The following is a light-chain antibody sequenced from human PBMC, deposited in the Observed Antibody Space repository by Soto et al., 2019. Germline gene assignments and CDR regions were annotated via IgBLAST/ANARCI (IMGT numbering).Light chain of an antibody. J-gene: IGKJ1*01. Sequence: AIRMTQSPSSFSASTGDRVTITCRASQGISSYLAWYQQKPGKAPKLLIYAASTLQSGFPSRFSGSGSGTDFTLTISCLQSEDCATYYCQQYYSYPPSFGQGTKVEIK. CDR2: AAS. V-gene: IGKV1-8*01. CDR1: QGISSY. CDR3: QQYYSYPPS.